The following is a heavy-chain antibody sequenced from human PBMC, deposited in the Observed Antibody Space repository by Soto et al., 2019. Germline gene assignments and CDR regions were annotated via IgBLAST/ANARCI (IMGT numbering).Heavy chain of an antibody. CDR1: GFTFSSYA. CDR2: SGGRGDRT. CDR3: GGRGGWPFSGENTENSLFLQKKSRGVEVTAVYYCGKDGGGDGYNFWSGYYWD. J-gene: IGHJ4*02. V-gene: IGHV3-23*01. Sequence: GGSLRLSCAASGFTFSSYAMSWVRQAPGKGLEWVSASGGRGDRTFYADSVKGRFAISRDNSENTLYLQNNRLGGEDSTIRRTGGRGGWPFSGENTENSLFLQKKSRGVEVTAVYYCGKDGGGDGYNFWSGYYWDWGQGILVTVSS. D-gene: IGHD3-10*01.